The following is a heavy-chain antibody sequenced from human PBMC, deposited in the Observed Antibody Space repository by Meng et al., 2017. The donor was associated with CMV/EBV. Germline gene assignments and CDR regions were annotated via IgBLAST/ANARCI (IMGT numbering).Heavy chain of an antibody. CDR3: AAPWYYYGMDV. J-gene: IGHJ6*02. CDR1: GYTLTELS. CDR2: FDPEDGET. V-gene: IGHV1-24*01. Sequence: QGQPFQSGVQVKQAGASVKVSCKVSGYTLTELSMHWVRQAPGKGLEWMGGFDPEDGETIYAQKFQGRVTMTEDTSTDTAYMELSSLRSEDTAVYYCAAPWYYYGMDVWGQGTTVTVSS.